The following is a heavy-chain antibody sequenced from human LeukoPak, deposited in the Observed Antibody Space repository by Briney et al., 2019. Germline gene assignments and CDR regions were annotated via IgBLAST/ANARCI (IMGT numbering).Heavy chain of an antibody. J-gene: IGHJ6*02. V-gene: IGHV3-21*01. CDR3: ARLGVYYYYGMDV. CDR1: GFTFSSYS. Sequence: GGSLRLSRAASGFTFSSYSMNWVRQAPGKGLEWVSSISSSSSYIYYADSVKGRFTISRDNAKNSLYLQMNSLRAEDTAVYYCARLGVYYYYGMDVWGQGTTVTVSS. CDR2: ISSSSSYI. D-gene: IGHD6-13*01.